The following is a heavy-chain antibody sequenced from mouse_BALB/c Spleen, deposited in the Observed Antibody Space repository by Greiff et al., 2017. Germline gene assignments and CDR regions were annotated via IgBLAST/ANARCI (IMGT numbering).Heavy chain of an antibody. CDR1: GFTFSSYA. V-gene: IGHV5-9-4*01. CDR3: ARVYDYGAMDY. J-gene: IGHJ4*01. D-gene: IGHD2-4*01. Sequence: EVQVVESGGGLVKPGGSLKLSCAASGFTFSSYAMSWVRQSPEKRLEWVAEISSGGSYTYYPDTVTGRFTISRDNAKNTLYLEMSSLRSEDTAMYYCARVYDYGAMDYWGQGTSVTVSS. CDR2: ISSGGSYT.